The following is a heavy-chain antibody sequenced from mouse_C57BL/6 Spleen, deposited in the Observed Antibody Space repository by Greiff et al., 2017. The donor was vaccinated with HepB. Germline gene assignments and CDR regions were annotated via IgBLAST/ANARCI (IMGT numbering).Heavy chain of an antibody. CDR1: GYSFTSYF. CDR3: ARAYDGSGDY. V-gene: IGHV1-20*01. CDR2: INPYNGDT. J-gene: IGHJ2*01. D-gene: IGHD2-3*01. Sequence: EVKLLESGPELVKPGDSVKISCKASGYSFTSYFMNWVMQSHGKSLEWIGRINPYNGDTFYNQKFKGKATLTVDKSSSTAHMELRSLTSEDSAVYYCARAYDGSGDYWGQGTTLTVSS.